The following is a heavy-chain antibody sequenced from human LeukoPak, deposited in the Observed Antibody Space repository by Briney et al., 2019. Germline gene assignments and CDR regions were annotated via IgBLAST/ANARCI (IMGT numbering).Heavy chain of an antibody. CDR1: GGSISSSSYY. J-gene: IGHJ4*02. V-gene: IGHV4-39*07. CDR3: ASGLAYDILTGYYGFDY. Sequence: SETLSLTCTISGGSISSSSYYWGWIRQPPGKGLEWIGSIYYSGSTYYNPSLKSRVTISVDSSNNQFSLKLSSVTAADTAVYYCASGLAYDILTGYYGFDYWGQGTLVTVSS. D-gene: IGHD3-9*01. CDR2: IYYSGST.